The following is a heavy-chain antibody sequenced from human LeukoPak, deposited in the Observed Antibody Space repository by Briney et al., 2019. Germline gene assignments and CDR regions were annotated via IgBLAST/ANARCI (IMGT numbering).Heavy chain of an antibody. CDR2: IYTTGST. CDR1: GGSITSHSYQ. V-gene: IGHV4-61*02. D-gene: IGHD6-19*01. Sequence: SETLSLTCTVSGGSITSHSYQWSWLRQPAGTGLEGVGRIYTTGSTNYNPSLKSRVSISADTSKNQFSLNLRSLTAADTAVYYCARSPDSSGWYGSNDYWGQGTLVTVSS. J-gene: IGHJ4*02. CDR3: ARSPDSSGWYGSNDY.